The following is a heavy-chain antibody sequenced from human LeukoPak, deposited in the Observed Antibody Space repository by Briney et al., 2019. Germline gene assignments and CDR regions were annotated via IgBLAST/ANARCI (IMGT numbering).Heavy chain of an antibody. J-gene: IGHJ6*03. D-gene: IGHD5-24*01. Sequence: SQTLSLTCTVSGGSISSGSYYWSWIRQPAGKGLEWIGYIYYSGSTNYNPSLKSRVTISVDTSKNQFSLKLSSVTAADTAVYYCARARDGYTDYYYYYMDVWGKGTTVTVSS. V-gene: IGHV4-61*10. CDR2: IYYSGST. CDR1: GGSISSGSYY. CDR3: ARARDGYTDYYYYYMDV.